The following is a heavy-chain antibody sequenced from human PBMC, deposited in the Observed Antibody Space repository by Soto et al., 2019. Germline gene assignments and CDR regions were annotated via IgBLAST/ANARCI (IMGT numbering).Heavy chain of an antibody. CDR1: GGSISSYY. D-gene: IGHD3-22*01. CDR3: ALRSMAVVPEY. CDR2: LYYGRSA. J-gene: IGHJ4*02. Sequence: SETLSLTCTVSGGSISSYYFKWIRQPPGKGLESIGYLYYGRSANYNPSLKSRVTLSVDTSTNQCSLTLSSMTAADTAVYYCALRSMAVVPEYWCQGTLVTVSS. V-gene: IGHV4-59*01.